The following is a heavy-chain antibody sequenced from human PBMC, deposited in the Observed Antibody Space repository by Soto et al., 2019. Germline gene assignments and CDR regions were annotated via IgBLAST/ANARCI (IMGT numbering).Heavy chain of an antibody. Sequence: LRLSCAASGFTFNTYWMTWVRQAPGKGLGWVANIKQDGNEKYYVDSVKGRFTISRDNAKNSLFLQMNSLRAEDTAVYYCARIELSTSSPGMDVWGQGTTVTVSS. CDR1: GFTFNTYW. V-gene: IGHV3-7*01. CDR3: ARIELSTSSPGMDV. J-gene: IGHJ6*02. D-gene: IGHD1-1*01. CDR2: IKQDGNEK.